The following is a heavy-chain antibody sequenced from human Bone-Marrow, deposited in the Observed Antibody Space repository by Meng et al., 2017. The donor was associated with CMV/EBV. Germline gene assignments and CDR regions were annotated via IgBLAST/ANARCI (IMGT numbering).Heavy chain of an antibody. D-gene: IGHD3-3*01. CDR2: MNPNSGKT. V-gene: IGHV1-8*03. CDR3: ASGTQAYYDFWSGYSTVYYFDY. J-gene: IGHJ4*02. Sequence: ASVKVSCKASGYTFTSYDINWVRQATGQRLEWMGWMNPNSGKTGYAQKFQGRVTITRNTSISTAYMELSSLRSEDTAVYYCASGTQAYYDFWSGYSTVYYFDYWGQGTLVTVSS. CDR1: GYTFTSYD.